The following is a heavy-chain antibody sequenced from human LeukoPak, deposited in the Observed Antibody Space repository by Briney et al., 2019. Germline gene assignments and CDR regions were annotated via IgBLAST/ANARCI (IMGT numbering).Heavy chain of an antibody. CDR1: GFTFSTYA. Sequence: GGSLRLSCAASGFTFSTYAMTWVRQAPGKGLEWVSSITGSGDGTSAADSVTGRFSISRDNSKNTLYLQMNSLRAEDTAVYYCAKALGRGGFAFDIWGQGTMVTVPS. D-gene: IGHD3-16*01. CDR3: AKALGRGGFAFDI. CDR2: ITGSGDGT. V-gene: IGHV3-23*01. J-gene: IGHJ3*02.